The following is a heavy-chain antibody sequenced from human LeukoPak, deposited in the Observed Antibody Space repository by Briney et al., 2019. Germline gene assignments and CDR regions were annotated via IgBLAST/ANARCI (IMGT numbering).Heavy chain of an antibody. CDR3: ARDRNWEHYFDY. D-gene: IGHD7-27*01. J-gene: IGHJ4*02. CDR1: GFTFSSYW. V-gene: IGHV3-74*01. CDR2: ISSDGRGT. Sequence: PGGSLRLSCAASGFTFSSYWMHRVRQAPGKGLVWVSRISSDGRGTTYADSVKGRFTISRDNAKNTLYLQMNSLRVEDAAVYYCARDRNWEHYFDYWGQGTLVTVSS.